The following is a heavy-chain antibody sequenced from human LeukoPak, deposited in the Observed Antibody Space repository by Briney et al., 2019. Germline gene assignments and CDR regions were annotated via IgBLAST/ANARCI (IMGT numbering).Heavy chain of an antibody. CDR1: GYTFPAYY. CDR2: MNPNSGDT. D-gene: IGHD3-22*01. J-gene: IGHJ4*02. Sequence: ASVKVSCKASGYTFPAYYLHWVRQATGQGLEWMGWMNPNSGDTGYAQKFQGRVTMTRNTSISTAYMELSSLRSEDTAVYYCARGPLYYYDEGFYWGQGTLVTVSS. CDR3: ARGPLYYYDEGFY. V-gene: IGHV1-8*02.